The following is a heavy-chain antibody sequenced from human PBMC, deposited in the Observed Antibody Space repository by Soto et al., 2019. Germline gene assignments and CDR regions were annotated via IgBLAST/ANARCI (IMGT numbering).Heavy chain of an antibody. CDR1: GGSFSGYY. J-gene: IGHJ6*02. CDR3: ARDSSSSSSYYYYGMDV. CDR2: INHSGST. Sequence: PSETLSLTCAVYGGSFSGYYWSWIRQPPGKGLEWIGEINHSGSTNYNPSLKSRVTISVDTSKNQFSLKLSSVTAADTAVYYCARDSSSSSSYYYYGMDVWGQGTTVTVSS. D-gene: IGHD6-6*01. V-gene: IGHV4-34*01.